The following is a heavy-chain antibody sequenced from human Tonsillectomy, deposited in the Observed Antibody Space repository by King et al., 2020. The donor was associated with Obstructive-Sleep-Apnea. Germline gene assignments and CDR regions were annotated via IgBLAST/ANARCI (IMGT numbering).Heavy chain of an antibody. D-gene: IGHD3-3*01. CDR3: ARLVEDGLSFGRLDY. Sequence: QLVQSGAEGKKPGESLKISCKGSGYTFSKYWIAWVRQVPGKGLEWMGMIYPGDSDTRNSPSFEGQVTISVDKSVSTAYVQWSSLKASDTAMYYCARLVEDGLSFGRLDYWGQGTLVIVSS. V-gene: IGHV5-51*01. CDR1: GYTFSKYW. J-gene: IGHJ4*02. CDR2: IYPGDSDT.